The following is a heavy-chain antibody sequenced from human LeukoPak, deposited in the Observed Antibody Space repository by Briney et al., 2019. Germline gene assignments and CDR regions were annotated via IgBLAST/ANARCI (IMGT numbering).Heavy chain of an antibody. CDR1: GFTFSDYY. J-gene: IGHJ4*02. CDR2: ISRSGSTI. CDR3: ARGFLDYYDSSGYYYFDY. D-gene: IGHD3-22*01. Sequence: PGGSLRLSCAASGFTFSDYYMSWIRQAPGKGLEWVSYISRSGSTIYYADSVKGRFTISRDNAKNSLYLQMNSLRAEDTAVYYCARGFLDYYDSSGYYYFDYWGQGTLVTVSS. V-gene: IGHV3-11*01.